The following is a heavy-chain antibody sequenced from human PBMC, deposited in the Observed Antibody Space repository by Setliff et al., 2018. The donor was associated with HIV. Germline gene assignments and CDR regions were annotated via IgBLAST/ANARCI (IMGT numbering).Heavy chain of an antibody. V-gene: IGHV3-15*01. CDR1: GFTFSNAW. CDR2: IKSKTNGGTT. D-gene: IGHD1-1*01. CDR3: VRGPFSWNDVL. Sequence: GGSLRLSCAASGFTFSNAWMNWVRQAPGKGLEWVGRIKSKTNGGTTDYAAPVKGRFTISRDDSKNTLYLQMNSLKIEDTAVYYCVRGPFSWNDVLWGQGTLVTVSS. J-gene: IGHJ4*02.